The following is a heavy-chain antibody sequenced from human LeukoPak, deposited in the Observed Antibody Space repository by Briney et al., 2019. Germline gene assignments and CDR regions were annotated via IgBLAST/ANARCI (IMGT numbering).Heavy chain of an antibody. D-gene: IGHD3-10*01. Sequence: GGSLRLSCAASGFTFSSYGMHWVRQAPGTGLEWVAFIRYDGSNKYYADSVKGRFTISRDNSKNTLYLQMNSLRAEDTAVYYCARDGPGITMVRGVGGENWFDPWGQGTLVTVSS. CDR3: ARDGPGITMVRGVGGENWFDP. J-gene: IGHJ5*02. CDR1: GFTFSSYG. V-gene: IGHV3-30*02. CDR2: IRYDGSNK.